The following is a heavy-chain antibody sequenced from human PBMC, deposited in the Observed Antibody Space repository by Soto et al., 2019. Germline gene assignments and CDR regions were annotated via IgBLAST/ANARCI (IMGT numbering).Heavy chain of an antibody. CDR2: INPNSGGT. D-gene: IGHD2-21*02. CDR1: GYTFTGYY. V-gene: IGHV1-2*04. Sequence: VKVSCKASGYTFTGYYMHWVRPAPGQGLEWMGWINPNSGGTNYAQKFQGWVTMTRDTSISTAYMELSRLRSDDTAVYYCARDGRVTGDAFDIWGQGTMVTVSS. J-gene: IGHJ3*02. CDR3: ARDGRVTGDAFDI.